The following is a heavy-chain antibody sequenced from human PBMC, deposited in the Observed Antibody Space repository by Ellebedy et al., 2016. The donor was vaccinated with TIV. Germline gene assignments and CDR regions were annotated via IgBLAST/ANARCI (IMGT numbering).Heavy chain of an antibody. D-gene: IGHD6-19*01. CDR3: ASRPGSYSSGWYPFDY. CDR1: GGTFSSYA. Sequence: SVKVSXKASGGTFSSYAISWVRQAPGQGLEWMGGIIPIFGTANYAQKFQGRVTITADESTSTAYMELSSLRSDDTAVYYCASRPGSYSSGWYPFDYWGQGTLVTVSS. V-gene: IGHV1-69*13. J-gene: IGHJ4*02. CDR2: IIPIFGTA.